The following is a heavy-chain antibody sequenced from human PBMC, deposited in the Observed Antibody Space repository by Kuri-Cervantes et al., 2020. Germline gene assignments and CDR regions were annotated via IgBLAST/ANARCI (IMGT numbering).Heavy chain of an antibody. CDR1: GYTFTSYD. CDR3: ASEFPSSDSSGYGLGY. J-gene: IGHJ4*02. CDR2: MNPNSGNT. D-gene: IGHD3-22*01. Sequence: ASVKVSCKASGYTFTSYDINWVRQATGQGLEWMGWMNPNSGNTGYAQKFQGRVTMTRNTSISTAYMELSSLRSEDTAVYYCASEFPSSDSSGYGLGYWGQGTLVTVSS. V-gene: IGHV1-8*01.